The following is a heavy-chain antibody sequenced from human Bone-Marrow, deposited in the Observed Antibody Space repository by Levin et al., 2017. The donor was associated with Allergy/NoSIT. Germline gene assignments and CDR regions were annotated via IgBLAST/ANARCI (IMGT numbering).Heavy chain of an antibody. D-gene: IGHD5-24*01. CDR2: IKSNSAGGAT. V-gene: IGHV3-15*01. CDR1: GFTFTHAW. CDR3: TTEVTWLQLPCY. Sequence: PGGSLRLSCAASGFTFTHAWMSWVRQAPGKGLEWVGLIKSNSAGGATDYAAPVEGRFTISREDAKNTLYLEINSLKNEDTAVYYCTTEVTWLQLPCYWGQGTLVTVSS. J-gene: IGHJ4*02.